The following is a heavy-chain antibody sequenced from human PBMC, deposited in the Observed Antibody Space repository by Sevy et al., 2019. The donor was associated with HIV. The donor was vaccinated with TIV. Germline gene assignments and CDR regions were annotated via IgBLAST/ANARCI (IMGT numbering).Heavy chain of an antibody. J-gene: IGHJ4*02. CDR3: GTTKEYYDSSGYPFDS. CDR2: FDPEDGER. CDR1: GYTLTEFS. V-gene: IGHV1-24*01. Sequence: ASVKVSCKVPGYTLTEFSMHWVRQAPGKGLEWMGTFDPEDGERIYSQKFQVRFTMTEDTSKHTTYIELNSLGSEDTAAYYCGTTKEYYDSSGYPFDSWGQGTLVTVSS. D-gene: IGHD3-22*01.